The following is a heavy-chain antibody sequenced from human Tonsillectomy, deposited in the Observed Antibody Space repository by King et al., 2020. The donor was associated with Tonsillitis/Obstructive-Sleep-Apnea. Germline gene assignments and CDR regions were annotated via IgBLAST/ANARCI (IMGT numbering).Heavy chain of an antibody. Sequence: QLVQSGAEVKKPGASVKVSCKASGYTFTSYAISWVRQAPGQGLEWMGWINTYNGNTDYAQKLQGRVTMTTDTSTSTAYMELRSLRSADTAVYYCARDDYERNCFDPWGQGTLVTVSS. D-gene: IGHD3-16*01. V-gene: IGHV1-18*01. CDR3: ARDDYERNCFDP. CDR2: INTYNGNT. J-gene: IGHJ5*01. CDR1: GYTFTSYA.